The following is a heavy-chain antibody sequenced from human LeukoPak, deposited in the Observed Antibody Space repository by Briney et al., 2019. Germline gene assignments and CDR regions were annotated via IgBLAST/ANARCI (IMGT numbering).Heavy chain of an antibody. CDR3: ARDFDSANHCPGGSCYSALFDY. CDR1: ARSISSGGYY. V-gene: IGHV4-31*02. Sequence: SQTLSLTWTVSARSISSGGYYWSRILHHPGRGLDGLTYTYYTQTTYYNPSLKSRVTISVDTSKTQFSLKLSSVTAADTAVYYCARDFDSANHCPGGSCYSALFDYWGQGTLVTVSS. J-gene: IGHJ4*02. CDR2: TYYTQTT. D-gene: IGHD2-15*01.